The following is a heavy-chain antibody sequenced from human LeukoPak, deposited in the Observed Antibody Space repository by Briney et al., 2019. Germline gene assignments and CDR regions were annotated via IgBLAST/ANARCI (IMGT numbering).Heavy chain of an antibody. V-gene: IGHV3-23*01. CDR2: ISGSGGST. CDR1: GFSFSNAW. J-gene: IGHJ4*02. CDR3: ARDPTAVANLPQYYLDY. Sequence: GGSLRLSCAASGFSFSNAWMNWVRQAPGKGLEWVSGISGSGGSTFYADSVKGRFTISRDNSKNTLYLQMNSLRVEDTAVYYCARDPTAVANLPQYYLDYWGQGILVTVSS. D-gene: IGHD4-23*01.